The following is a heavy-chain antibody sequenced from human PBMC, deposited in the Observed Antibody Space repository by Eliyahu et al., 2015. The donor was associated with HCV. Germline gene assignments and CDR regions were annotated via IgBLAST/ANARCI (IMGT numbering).Heavy chain of an antibody. CDR2: IYSAGST. J-gene: IGHJ3*01. CDR3: AGEGVTATGDFDV. D-gene: IGHD2-21*02. Sequence: GKGLEWVSLIYSAGSTYYAESVKGRFTISRDNSKNTLYLQMNNLITEDTAVYYCAGEGVTATGDFDVWGQGTMVTVSS. V-gene: IGHV3-53*05.